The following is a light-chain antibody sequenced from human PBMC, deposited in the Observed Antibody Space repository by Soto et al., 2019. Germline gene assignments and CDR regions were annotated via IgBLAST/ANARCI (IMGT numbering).Light chain of an antibody. Sequence: QSVLTQPPSVSGAPGQRVTISCTGSRSNIGAGYDGHWYQQLPGTAPKLLIYGNSNRPSGVPDRFSGSKSGTSASLAITGLQAEDEADYYCQSYDTSLGGWVFGGGTKLTVL. CDR1: RSNIGAGYD. CDR2: GNS. V-gene: IGLV1-40*01. J-gene: IGLJ3*02. CDR3: QSYDTSLGGWV.